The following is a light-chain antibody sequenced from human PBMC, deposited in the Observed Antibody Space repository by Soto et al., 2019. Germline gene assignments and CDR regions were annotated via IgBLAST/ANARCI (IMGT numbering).Light chain of an antibody. V-gene: IGLV2-8*01. CDR3: SSYAGSNTVV. CDR1: SSDVGGYNY. J-gene: IGLJ2*01. CDR2: EVS. Sequence: QSALTQPPSASGSPGQSVTISCTGTSSDVGGYNYVSWYQQYPGKAPKVMIYEVSKRPSGVPDRFSGSKSGNTASLTVSGLQADDEADYYCSSYAGSNTVVFGGGTKLTVL.